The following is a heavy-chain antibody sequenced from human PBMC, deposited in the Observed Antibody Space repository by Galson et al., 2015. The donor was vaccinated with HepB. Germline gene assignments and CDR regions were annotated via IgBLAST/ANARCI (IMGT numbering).Heavy chain of an antibody. Sequence: SLRLSCAASGFNFFNAWMSWVRQAPGKGLEWVGRIRSLTDGGTTDYAAPVRGRFTISRDDSKDSLYLQMDTLTTDDTAVYYCVTDLWNSKARFDYWGQGSLVTVSS. CDR3: VTDLWNSKARFDY. CDR2: IRSLTDGGTT. J-gene: IGHJ4*02. V-gene: IGHV3-15*01. D-gene: IGHD2/OR15-2a*01. CDR1: GFNFFNAW.